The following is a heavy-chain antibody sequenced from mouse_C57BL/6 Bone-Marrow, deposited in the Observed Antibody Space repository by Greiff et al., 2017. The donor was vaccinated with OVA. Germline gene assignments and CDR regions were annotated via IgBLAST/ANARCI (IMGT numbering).Heavy chain of an antibody. V-gene: IGHV1-61*01. CDR3: ARRGLRRGLAY. Sequence: QVQLQQPGAELVRPGSSVKLSCKASGYTFTSYWMDWVKQRPGQGLEWIGNIYPSDSETHYNQKFKDKATLTVDKSSSTAYMQLSSLTSEDSAVYYCARRGLRRGLAYWGQGTLVTVSA. CDR2: IYPSDSET. CDR1: GYTFTSYW. D-gene: IGHD2-4*01. J-gene: IGHJ3*01.